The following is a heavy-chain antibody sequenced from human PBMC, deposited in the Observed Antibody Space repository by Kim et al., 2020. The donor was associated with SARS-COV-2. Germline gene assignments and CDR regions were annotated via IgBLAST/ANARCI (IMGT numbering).Heavy chain of an antibody. Sequence: GGSLRHSCAASGFTFSSYEMNWVRQVSGKGLEWVSYISSSGSTIYYADYVKGRFTVSRDNAENSLYLQMNSLRAEDTAVYYCARGGDGYNTLSDYWGQGTLVTVSS. CDR3: ARGGDGYNTLSDY. D-gene: IGHD5-12*01. CDR2: ISSSGSTI. V-gene: IGHV3-48*03. J-gene: IGHJ4*02. CDR1: GFTFSSYE.